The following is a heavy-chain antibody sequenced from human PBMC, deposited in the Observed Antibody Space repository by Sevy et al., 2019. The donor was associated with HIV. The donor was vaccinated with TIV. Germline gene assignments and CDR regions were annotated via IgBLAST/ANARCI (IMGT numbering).Heavy chain of an antibody. V-gene: IGHV1-2*04. Sequence: ASVKVSCKASGYTFTGYYMHWVRQAPGQGLEWMGWINPNSGGTNYAQNFQGWVTMTRDTSSSTAYIELSRLRSGDRAVYYCARGLQYCSCGSGYWGLWFDPWGQGTLVTVSS. CDR2: INPNSGGT. CDR1: GYTFTGYY. CDR3: ARGLQYCSCGSGYWGLWFDP. D-gene: IGHD2-15*01. J-gene: IGHJ5*02.